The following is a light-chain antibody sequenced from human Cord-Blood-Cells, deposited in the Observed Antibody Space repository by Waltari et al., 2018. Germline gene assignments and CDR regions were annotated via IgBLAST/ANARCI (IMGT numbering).Light chain of an antibody. Sequence: QSALTLPPSPSRFPVQSVTISVTGTHTAVGGYHSASWYQQHPGKTPKLMIYEVITRPSGVPYRFSGSKSGNTASLTVSGLQAEDEADYYCSSYAGSNNYVFGTGTKVTVL. CDR1: HTAVGGYHS. V-gene: IGLV2-8*01. CDR3: SSYAGSNNYV. CDR2: EVI. J-gene: IGLJ1*01.